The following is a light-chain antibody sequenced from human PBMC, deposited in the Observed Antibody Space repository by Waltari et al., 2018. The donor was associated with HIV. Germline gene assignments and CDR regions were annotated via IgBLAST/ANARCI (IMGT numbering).Light chain of an antibody. V-gene: IGLV1-44*01. CDR1: SSNIGSNS. CDR3: DGWDDSLSEYV. Sequence: SVLTQPPSASVTPGHSVTRSYSGGSSNIGSNSVTWYQPHPATSHRLLIFRNDQRPSGVPDRFSASKSGTSASLSISGLQSEDEDEYYCDGWDDSLSEYVFGPGTRVTVL. J-gene: IGLJ1*01. CDR2: RND.